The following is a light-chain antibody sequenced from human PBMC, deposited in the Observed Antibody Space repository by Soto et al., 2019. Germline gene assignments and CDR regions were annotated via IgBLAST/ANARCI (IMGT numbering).Light chain of an antibody. J-gene: IGKJ3*01. Sequence: DIQMTQSPSSVSASVGDRVTITCRASQGISSSVAWYQQKPGKAPNLLIYDASSLQWGVPSKFRGSGSGTNFTLAISSLQHEDFATYHCQQAYRFPFTLCPGTKVDIK. CDR2: DAS. CDR3: QQAYRFPFT. CDR1: QGISSS. V-gene: IGKV1D-12*01.